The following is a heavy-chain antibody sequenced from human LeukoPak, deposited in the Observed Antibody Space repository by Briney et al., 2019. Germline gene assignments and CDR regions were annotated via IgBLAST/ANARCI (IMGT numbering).Heavy chain of an antibody. Sequence: GGSLRLSCAASGFTFSSYWMHWVRQAPGKGLVWVSRINGDESSISYADSVKGRFTISRDNAKNTLYLQMSSLGAEDTAVYYCTRAGRSDHSGSFFWGQGTLVTVSS. CDR2: INGDESSI. CDR3: TRAGRSDHSGSFF. CDR1: GFTFSSYW. J-gene: IGHJ4*02. V-gene: IGHV3-74*01. D-gene: IGHD1-26*01.